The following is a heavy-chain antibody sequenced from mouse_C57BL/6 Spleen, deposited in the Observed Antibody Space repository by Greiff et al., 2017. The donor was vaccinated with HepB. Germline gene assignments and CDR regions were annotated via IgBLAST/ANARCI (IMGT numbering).Heavy chain of an antibody. CDR1: GFTFSDYY. V-gene: IGHV5-16*01. D-gene: IGHD1-1*01. CDR3: ARYYYGVCDY. J-gene: IGHJ2*01. Sequence: DVKLVESEGGLVQPGSSMKLSCTASGFTFSDYYMAWVRQVPEKGLEWVANINYDGSSTYYLDSLKSRFIISRDNAKNILYLQMSSLKSEDTATYYCARYYYGVCDYWGQGTTLTVSS. CDR2: INYDGSST.